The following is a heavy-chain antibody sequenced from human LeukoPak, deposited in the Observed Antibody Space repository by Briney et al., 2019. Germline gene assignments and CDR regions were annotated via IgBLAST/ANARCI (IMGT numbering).Heavy chain of an antibody. D-gene: IGHD3-16*02. CDR1: GYTLAELS. V-gene: IGHV1-24*01. CDR2: FDPEDGET. CDR3: ATARAIGDYVWGSYRSPYWYFDL. Sequence: ASVKVSCKVSGYTLAELSMHWVRQAPGKGLEWMGGFDPEDGETIYAQKFQGRVTMTEDTSTDTAYMELSSLRSEDTAVYYCATARAIGDYVWGSYRSPYWYFDLWGRGTLVTVSS. J-gene: IGHJ2*01.